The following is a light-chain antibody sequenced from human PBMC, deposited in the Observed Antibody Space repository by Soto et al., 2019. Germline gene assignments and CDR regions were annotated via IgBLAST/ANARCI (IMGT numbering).Light chain of an antibody. CDR1: QSVLYSSNNKNY. CDR2: WAS. CDR3: QQYYSTPVT. J-gene: IGKJ3*01. V-gene: IGKV4-1*01. Sequence: DIVMTQSPDSLAVSLGERATINCKSSQSVLYSSNNKNYLAWYQQKPGQPPKLLIYWASTRESGVPDRFSGSGSGTDFTLTISSLQAEDVEVYYCQQYYSTPVTFGPGTKVDLK.